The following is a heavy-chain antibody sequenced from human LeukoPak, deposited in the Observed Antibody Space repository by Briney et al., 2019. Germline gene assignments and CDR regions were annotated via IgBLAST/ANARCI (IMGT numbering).Heavy chain of an antibody. CDR1: GGSISSGGYY. Sequence: SQTLSLTCTASGGSISSGGYYWSWIRQHPGKGLEWIGYIYYSGSTYYNPSLKSRVTISVDTSKNQFSLKLSSVTAADTAVYYCAGDVVSVTDPYYYYGMDVWGQGTTVTVSS. V-gene: IGHV4-31*03. CDR2: IYYSGST. J-gene: IGHJ6*02. D-gene: IGHD4-17*01. CDR3: AGDVVSVTDPYYYYGMDV.